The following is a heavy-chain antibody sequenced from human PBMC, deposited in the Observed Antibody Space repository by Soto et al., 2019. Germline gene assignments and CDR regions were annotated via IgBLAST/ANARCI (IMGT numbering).Heavy chain of an antibody. CDR1: GGSISSNYYY. CDR3: ARATTGAFDY. V-gene: IGHV4-39*01. CDR2: IYTTGST. D-gene: IGHD1-1*01. Sequence: QLQLQESGPGLVKPSETLSLTCTVSGGSISSNYYYWGWIRQPPGKGLEWIGSIYTTGSTYYKPSLKSRVTISVDTSKNRCSLNLSAVTAADTAVYYCARATTGAFDYWGQGTLVTVSS. J-gene: IGHJ4*02.